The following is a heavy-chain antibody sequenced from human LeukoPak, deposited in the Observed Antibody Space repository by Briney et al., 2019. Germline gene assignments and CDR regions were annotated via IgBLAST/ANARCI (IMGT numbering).Heavy chain of an antibody. CDR3: ARATMFGDYFDY. CDR2: IYTSGST. J-gene: IGHJ4*02. Sequence: SETLSLTCTDSGGSISSGSYYWSWIRQPAGKGLEWIGRIYTSGSTNYNPSLKSRVTISVDTSKNQFSLKLSSVTAADTAVYYCARATMFGDYFDYWGQGTLVTVSS. CDR1: GGSISSGSYY. D-gene: IGHD3-10*02. V-gene: IGHV4-61*02.